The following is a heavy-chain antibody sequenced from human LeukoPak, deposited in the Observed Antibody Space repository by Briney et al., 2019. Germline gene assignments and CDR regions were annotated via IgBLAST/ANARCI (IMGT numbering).Heavy chain of an antibody. J-gene: IGHJ3*01. V-gene: IGHV1-8*01. Sequence: ASVKVSCKASGYTFTSFDINWVRQTAGQGLEWMGWMNPDSGDTGYAPKFQGRVIMTRNTSIRTAYIELSSLTSEDTAVYYCASRTSSGYDYDVFDLWGQGTVVTVSS. D-gene: IGHD5-12*01. CDR1: GYTFTSFD. CDR2: MNPDSGDT. CDR3: ASRTSSGYDYDVFDL.